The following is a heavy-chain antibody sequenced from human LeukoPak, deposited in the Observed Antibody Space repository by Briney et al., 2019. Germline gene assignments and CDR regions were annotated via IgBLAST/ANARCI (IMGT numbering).Heavy chain of an antibody. CDR1: GFTFSSYS. CDR3: ARIPSSYCSSTSCYSY. V-gene: IGHV3-21*01. D-gene: IGHD2-2*01. J-gene: IGHJ4*02. Sequence: PGGSLRLPCAASGFTFSSYSMNWVRQAPGKGLEGVSSISSSSSYIYYADSVKGRFTISRDNAKNSLYLQMNSLRAEDTAVYYCARIPSSYCSSTSCYSYWGQGTLVTVSS. CDR2: ISSSSSYI.